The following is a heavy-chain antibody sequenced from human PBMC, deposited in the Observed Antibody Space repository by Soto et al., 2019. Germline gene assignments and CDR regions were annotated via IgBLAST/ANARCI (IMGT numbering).Heavy chain of an antibody. J-gene: IGHJ4*02. D-gene: IGHD3-10*01. CDR1: GYTFTSFG. Sequence: ASVKVSCKASGYTFTSFGVSWLRQAPGQGPEWLGWISGYNGKTKYAKKIQGRVTLTRDTSTTTAHMELRSLRSDDTAVYYCARDKMIDDFGLGTFDYCDQGTGVAVSS. V-gene: IGHV1-18*04. CDR2: ISGYNGKT. CDR3: ARDKMIDDFGLGTFDY.